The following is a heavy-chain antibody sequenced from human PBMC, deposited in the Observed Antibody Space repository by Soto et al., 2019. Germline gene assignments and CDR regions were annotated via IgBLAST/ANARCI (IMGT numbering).Heavy chain of an antibody. CDR3: ARVRQGCSANNCYFDP. CDR2: VHISGHS. Sequence: LSLTCTLSGGSVRAPDWWNWVRQSPDKGLEWIAEVHISGHSNYNPSLRSRVSVSIDSSKNQFYLNLNSAAAADTAIYYCARVRQGCSANNCYFDPWGQGTQVTVSS. D-gene: IGHD1-1*01. J-gene: IGHJ5*01. CDR1: GGSVRAPDW. V-gene: IGHV4-4*02.